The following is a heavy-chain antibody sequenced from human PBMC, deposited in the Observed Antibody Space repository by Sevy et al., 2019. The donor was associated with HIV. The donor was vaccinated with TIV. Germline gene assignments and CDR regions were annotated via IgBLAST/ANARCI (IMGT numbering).Heavy chain of an antibody. CDR2: ISISGSTI. J-gene: IGHJ6*02. CDR3: ARHRSFVVPAAMGWYYYYGMDV. Sequence: GGSLRLSCAASGFTFSSYEMNWVRQAPGKGLEWVSYISISGSTICYADSVKGRFTISRDNAKNSLYLQMNSLRAEDTAVYYCARHRSFVVPAAMGWYYYYGMDVWGQGTTVTVSS. V-gene: IGHV3-48*03. D-gene: IGHD2-2*01. CDR1: GFTFSSYE.